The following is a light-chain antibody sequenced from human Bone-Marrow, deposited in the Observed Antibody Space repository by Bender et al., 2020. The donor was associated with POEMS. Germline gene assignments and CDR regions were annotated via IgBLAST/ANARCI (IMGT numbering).Light chain of an antibody. J-gene: IGLJ3*02. Sequence: GTAPKLLIYGYNNRPSGVPDRFSGSKSGNTASLIVSGLQADDEAEYYCCSYAGSYKWVFGGGTKLTVL. V-gene: IGLV2-11*01. CDR3: CSYAGSYKWV. CDR2: GYN.